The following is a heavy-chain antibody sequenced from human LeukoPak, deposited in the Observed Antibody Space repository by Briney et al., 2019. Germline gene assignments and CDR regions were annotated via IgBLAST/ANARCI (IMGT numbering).Heavy chain of an antibody. CDR1: GFTFSSYG. V-gene: IGHV3-23*05. D-gene: IGHD3-3*01. CDR2: IETGGAST. J-gene: IGHJ4*02. Sequence: GGSLRLSCAASGFTFSSYGMSWVRQAPGKGLEWVSAIETGGASTYYADSVKGRFSISRDNSKNTLYLQMNSLRAEDTAVYYCANAPFWSGYLGDWGQGTLVTVSS. CDR3: ANAPFWSGYLGD.